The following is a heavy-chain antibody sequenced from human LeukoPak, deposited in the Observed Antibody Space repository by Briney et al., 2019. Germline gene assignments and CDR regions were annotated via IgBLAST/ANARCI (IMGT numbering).Heavy chain of an antibody. D-gene: IGHD1-26*01. CDR3: ARDYGNGSYYHYAFDI. J-gene: IGHJ3*02. Sequence: SVKVSCMASGGTFSSYAISWVRQAPGQGLEWMGGVIPIFGTANYAQKFQGRVTITTDESTSTAYMELSSLRSEDTAVYYCARDYGNGSYYHYAFDIWGQGTMVTVSS. CDR1: GGTFSSYA. V-gene: IGHV1-69*05. CDR2: VIPIFGTA.